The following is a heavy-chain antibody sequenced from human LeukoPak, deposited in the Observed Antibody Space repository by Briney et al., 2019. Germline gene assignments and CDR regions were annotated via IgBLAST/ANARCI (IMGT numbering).Heavy chain of an antibody. CDR2: IMSGVTT. J-gene: IGHJ3*02. CDR1: GFTFNNYV. V-gene: IGHV3-23*01. CDR3: AKDLPYSGWAFEI. D-gene: IGHD6-13*01. Sequence: PGGAVRLSCAASGFTFNNYVMSWVRQAPGKGLEWVSLIMSGVTTYYADSVKGWFTISRDKSKDTLHLQMNSLRAEDTAVYYCAKDLPYSGWAFEIWGLGTMVTVSS.